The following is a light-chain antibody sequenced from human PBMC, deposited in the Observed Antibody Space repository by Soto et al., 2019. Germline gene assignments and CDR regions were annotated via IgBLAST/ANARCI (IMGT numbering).Light chain of an antibody. J-gene: IGKJ5*01. CDR3: QQYGSSIT. CDR1: QSVSSN. Sequence: TLRLTSPERTTVFFRASQSVSSNLAWYQQKPGQAPRLLIYGTSSRASGIPDRFSGSGSGTDFTLTISRLETEGFAVFYCQQYGSSITFGQGTRLEI. V-gene: IGKV3-20*01. CDR2: GTS.